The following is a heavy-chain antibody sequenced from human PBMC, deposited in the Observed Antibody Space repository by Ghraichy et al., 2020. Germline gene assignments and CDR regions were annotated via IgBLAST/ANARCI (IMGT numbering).Heavy chain of an antibody. V-gene: IGHV3-66*02. CDR3: ARDQLDY. CDR2: MYSGGNT. CDR1: GLTVSTSY. J-gene: IGHJ4*02. Sequence: GESLNISCAASGLTVSTSYMSWVRQAPGKGLEWVSIMYSGGNTYYADSVKGRFTISRDNSKNTLYLQMNSLRPEDTAVYYCARDQLDYWGQGTLVTVSS.